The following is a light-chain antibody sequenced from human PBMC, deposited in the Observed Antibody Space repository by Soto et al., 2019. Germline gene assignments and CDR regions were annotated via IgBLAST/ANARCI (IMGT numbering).Light chain of an antibody. CDR1: SSDVGGYNY. J-gene: IGLJ3*02. V-gene: IGLV2-8*01. CDR2: EVS. Sequence: QCALTQPPSASGSLGQSVTISCTGTSSDVGGYNYVSWYQQHPGKAPKLMISEVSKRPSGVPDRFSGSKSGNTASLTVSGLQAEDEADYYCSSYVGSKVFGGGTKVTVL. CDR3: SSYVGSKV.